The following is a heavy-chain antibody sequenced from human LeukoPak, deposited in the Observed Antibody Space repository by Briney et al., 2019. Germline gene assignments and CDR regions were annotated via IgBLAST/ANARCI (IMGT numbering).Heavy chain of an antibody. CDR2: ISGSGGST. J-gene: IGHJ4*02. CDR3: AKDPGYCSGGSCHTPFGY. D-gene: IGHD2-15*01. V-gene: IGHV3-23*01. CDR1: GFTFSSYA. Sequence: PGGSLRLSCAASGFTFSSYAMSWVRQAPGKGLEWVSAISGSGGSTYYADSVKGRFTISRDNSKNTLYLQMNSLRAEDTAVYYCAKDPGYCSGGSCHTPFGYWGQGTLVTVSS.